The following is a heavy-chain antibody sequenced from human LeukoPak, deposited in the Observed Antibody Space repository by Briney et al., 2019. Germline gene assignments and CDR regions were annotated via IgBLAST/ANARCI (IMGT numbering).Heavy chain of an antibody. V-gene: IGHV1-2*02. Sequence: GASVKVSCKASVYTFTGYYMDWVRQAPGQGLEWMGWINPNSGGTNYAQKFQGRETMTRETSISTPYMGLSRLRSDDTAVYYCTVGLRFLEWLLSAFDDGGQGWLVTVS. D-gene: IGHD3-3*01. J-gene: IGHJ4*01. CDR3: TVGLRFLEWLLSAFDD. CDR1: VYTFTGYY. CDR2: INPNSGGT.